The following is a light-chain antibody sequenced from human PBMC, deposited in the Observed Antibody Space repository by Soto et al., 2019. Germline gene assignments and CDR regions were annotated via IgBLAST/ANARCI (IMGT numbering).Light chain of an antibody. CDR1: QSVSSY. CDR2: DAS. CDR3: QQRSNWLTWT. V-gene: IGKV3-11*01. J-gene: IGKJ1*01. Sequence: EIVVTQSPATLSLSPGERATLSCRASQSVSSYLAWYQQKPGQAPRLLIYDASNRATGIPARFSGSGSGTDFTLTISSLEPEDFAVYYCQQRSNWLTWTFGQGTKVEIK.